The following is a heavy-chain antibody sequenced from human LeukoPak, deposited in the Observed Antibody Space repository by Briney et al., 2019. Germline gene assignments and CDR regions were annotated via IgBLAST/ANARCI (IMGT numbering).Heavy chain of an antibody. CDR1: GFTFSSYN. V-gene: IGHV3-21*01. CDR2: ISSGSNYI. CDR3: ARGLPYNDAFDI. Sequence: GGSLRLSCAPSGFTFSSYNLNWVRQPPGKGLEWVSTISSGSNYIYYADSVKGRFTISRDNAKNSLYLQLNSLRAEDTAVYYCARGLPYNDAFDIWGQGTMVTVSS. J-gene: IGHJ3*02. D-gene: IGHD4-11*01.